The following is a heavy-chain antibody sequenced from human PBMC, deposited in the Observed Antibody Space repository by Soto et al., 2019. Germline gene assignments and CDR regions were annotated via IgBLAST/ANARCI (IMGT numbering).Heavy chain of an antibody. Sequence: ASVKVSCKASGYTFTSYGISWVRHAPGQGLWWMGWISAYNGNTSYAPKLPGGVSTTTDSSTSTDYMELCSLRSDDTAVYYCARYECLTYCGSSSYCVVCWGQAPMVTV. CDR1: GYTFTSYG. V-gene: IGHV1-18*01. D-gene: IGHD6-6*01. J-gene: IGHJ3*01. CDR3: ARYECLTYCGSSSYCVVC. CDR2: ISAYNGNT.